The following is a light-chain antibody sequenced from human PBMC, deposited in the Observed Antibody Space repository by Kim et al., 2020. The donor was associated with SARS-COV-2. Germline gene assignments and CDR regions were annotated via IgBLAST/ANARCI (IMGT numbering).Light chain of an antibody. CDR1: NIGSKS. Sequence: APGKTARITCGGNNIGSKSVPWYQQKPGQAPVLVIYYESNRPSGIPERFFGSNSGNTATLTISRVDAGDEADCYCQVWDSSSDHWVFGGGTQLTVL. V-gene: IGLV3-21*04. CDR3: QVWDSSSDHWV. J-gene: IGLJ3*02. CDR2: YES.